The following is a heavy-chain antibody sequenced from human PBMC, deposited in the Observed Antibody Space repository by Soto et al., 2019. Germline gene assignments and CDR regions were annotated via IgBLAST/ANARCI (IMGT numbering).Heavy chain of an antibody. V-gene: IGHV3-33*01. CDR1: GFTFSIYG. CDR3: ARDVLVSTVPPGLDY. Sequence: QVHLVESGGGVVQPGRSLRLSCAASGFTFSIYGMHWVRQAPGKGLEWVAVIWYDGSHKYYADSVKGRFTISRDNSKNTLYLQMNSLRAEDTAVYYCARDVLVSTVPPGLDYWGQGTLVTVSS. CDR2: IWYDGSHK. D-gene: IGHD4-17*01. J-gene: IGHJ4*02.